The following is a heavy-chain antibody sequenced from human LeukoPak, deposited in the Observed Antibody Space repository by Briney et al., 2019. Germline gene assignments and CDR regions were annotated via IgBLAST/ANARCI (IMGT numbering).Heavy chain of an antibody. Sequence: ASVKVSCKASGYTFTTSGISWARQAPGQGLEWMGWISTYNDNTSYAQKLQGRVTMTTDTSTTTAYMELRSLRSDDTAVYYCARDLGWNHFPYAMDVWGQGTTVTVSS. CDR1: GYTFTTSG. V-gene: IGHV1-18*01. J-gene: IGHJ6*02. CDR2: ISTYNDNT. D-gene: IGHD1-1*01. CDR3: ARDLGWNHFPYAMDV.